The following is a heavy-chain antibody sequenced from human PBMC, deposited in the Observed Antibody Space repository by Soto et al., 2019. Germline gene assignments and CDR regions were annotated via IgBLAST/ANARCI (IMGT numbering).Heavy chain of an antibody. CDR1: GYTFTSYG. J-gene: IGHJ6*02. CDR3: ARDRKLDDFWSGYFVYYYYGMDV. Sequence: QVQLGQSGAEVKKPGASVKVSCKASGYTFTSYGISWVRQAPGQGLEWLGWISAYNGNTNYAQKLQGRVTMTTHTSTSPAYNELSRLRSDDTAVYYCARDRKLDDFWSGYFVYYYYGMDVWGQGTPVTVSS. CDR2: ISAYNGNT. D-gene: IGHD3-3*01. V-gene: IGHV1-18*01.